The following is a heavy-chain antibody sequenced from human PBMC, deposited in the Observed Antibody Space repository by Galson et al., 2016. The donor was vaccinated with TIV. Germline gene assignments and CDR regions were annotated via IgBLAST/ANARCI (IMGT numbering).Heavy chain of an antibody. V-gene: IGHV3-49*04. J-gene: IGHJ4*02. Sequence: LRLSCAASGFTFGDYAMSWVRQAPGKGLEWVGFIRNKAYGGTTEYAASVKGRFTISRDDSKSIAYLQMNSLKTEDTAVYYCTRDKTRDIILIPAGMNDYWGQ. D-gene: IGHD2-2*01. CDR3: TRDKTRDIILIPAGMNDY. CDR1: GFTFGDYA. CDR2: IRNKAYGGTT.